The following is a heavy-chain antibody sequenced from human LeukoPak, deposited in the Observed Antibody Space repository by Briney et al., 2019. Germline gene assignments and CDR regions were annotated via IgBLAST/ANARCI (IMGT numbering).Heavy chain of an antibody. CDR2: IWYDGSNK. D-gene: IGHD1-26*01. V-gene: IGHV3-33*08. J-gene: IGHJ6*02. CDR3: ARDTEWELLAYYYGMDV. Sequence: GGSLRLSCAASGFTFSSYGMHWVRQAPGKGLEWVAVIWYDGSNKYYADSVKGRFTISRDNSKNTLYLQMNSLRAEDTAVYYCARDTEWELLAYYYGMDVWGQGTTVTVSS. CDR1: GFTFSSYG.